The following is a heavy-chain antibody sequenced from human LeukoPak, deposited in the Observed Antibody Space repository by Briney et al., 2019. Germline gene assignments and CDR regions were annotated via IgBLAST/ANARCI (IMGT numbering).Heavy chain of an antibody. CDR2: IYYSVST. J-gene: IGHJ5*02. Sequence: TSETLSLTCTGSGGSICSYYWSWIRQPPGKGLEWIGFIYYSVSTNYNPSLKRRVTISVDTSKNKFSLKMSSMTAADTAVYYCARVSSTYYDFWSGQNWFDPWGQGTLVTVSS. V-gene: IGHV4-59*12. CDR3: ARVSSTYYDFWSGQNWFDP. D-gene: IGHD3-3*01. CDR1: GGSICSYY.